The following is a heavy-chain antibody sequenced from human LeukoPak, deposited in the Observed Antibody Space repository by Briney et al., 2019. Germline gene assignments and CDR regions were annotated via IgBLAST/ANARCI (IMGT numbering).Heavy chain of an antibody. J-gene: IGHJ4*02. D-gene: IGHD3-22*01. CDR3: ARDHGISSGYSDILDY. V-gene: IGHV3-11*01. Sequence: GGSMRLCWAASGFIFSDYYMSWIRLAPGKGLEWVLYFCNSGGWIHYADSVKGRFSISRDNAKNSLYLQMSSLRAEDTAVYYCARDHGISSGYSDILDYWGQGTLVTASS. CDR1: GFIFSDYY. CDR2: FCNSGGWI.